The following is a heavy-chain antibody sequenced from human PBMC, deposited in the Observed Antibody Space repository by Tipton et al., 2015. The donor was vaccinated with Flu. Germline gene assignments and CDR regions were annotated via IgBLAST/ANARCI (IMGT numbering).Heavy chain of an antibody. CDR3: ARGSGYAGTY. D-gene: IGHD5-12*01. Sequence: QLVQSGPEVKKPGASVKVSCKASGFSFANFGINWVRQAPGQGLERMGWNSLYSGDTRYSQNVQGRVAMTTDTSTDTAYMELRNLRSDDTDVYYCARGSGYAGTYWGQGTLVTVSS. CDR2: NSLYSGDT. V-gene: IGHV1-18*01. J-gene: IGHJ4*02. CDR1: GFSFANFG.